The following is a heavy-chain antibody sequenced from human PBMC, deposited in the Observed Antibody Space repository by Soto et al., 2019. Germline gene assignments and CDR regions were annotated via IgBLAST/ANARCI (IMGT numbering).Heavy chain of an antibody. D-gene: IGHD4-17*01. J-gene: IGHJ4*02. CDR1: GYTFTGHE. V-gene: IGHV1-8*01. CDR2: MNPNSGNT. CDR3: ARWDYGVYARFDF. Sequence: QVQLVQSGAEVKKTGASEKVSCKATGYTFTGHEINWVRQATGQGLEWMGWMNPNSGNTGYAQKFQGRVTMTRNTSISTAYMELSSLRSEDTAVYYCARWDYGVYARFDFWGQGTLVTVSS.